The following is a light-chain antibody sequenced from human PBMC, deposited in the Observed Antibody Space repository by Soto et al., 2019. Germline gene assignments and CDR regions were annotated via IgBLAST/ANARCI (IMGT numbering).Light chain of an antibody. J-gene: IGKJ4*01. CDR2: DAS. V-gene: IGKV3-11*01. CDR1: QSVSHS. CDR3: PQRTNRPLT. Sequence: RASQSVSHSLAWYQQKPGQAPRLLIYDASNKATGIPARFSGSGSGTAFALTINSLQPGDSAVSYCPQRTNRPLTSGGGTKADIK.